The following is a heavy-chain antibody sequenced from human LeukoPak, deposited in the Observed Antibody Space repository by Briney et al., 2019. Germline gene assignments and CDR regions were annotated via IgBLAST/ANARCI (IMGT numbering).Heavy chain of an antibody. J-gene: IGHJ4*02. CDR1: GFTFSSYE. D-gene: IGHD3-9*01. V-gene: IGHV3-48*03. CDR3: ARGWRYFDC. CDR2: ISSSGSTR. Sequence: PGGSLRLSCAASGFTFSSYEMNWVRQAPGKGLEWVSYISSSGSTRYYADSVKGRFTISRDNAKNSLSLQMNSLRAEDTAVYYCARGWRYFDCWGQGTLVTVPS.